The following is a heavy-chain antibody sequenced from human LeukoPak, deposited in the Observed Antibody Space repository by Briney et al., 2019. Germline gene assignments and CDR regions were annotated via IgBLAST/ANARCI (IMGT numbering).Heavy chain of an antibody. CDR1: GYTFTHYD. CDR2: MLPNSGYT. CDR3: ARGLGAPSTDFDH. D-gene: IGHD1-26*01. J-gene: IGHJ4*02. V-gene: IGHV1-8*01. Sequence: ASVKVSCKASGYTFTHYDIDCVRQATGQGLEWMGWMLPNSGYTGYAQKFQGRVTMTRNTATNTAYMELSSLTSDDTAIYYCARGLGAPSTDFDHWGQGTLVTVSS.